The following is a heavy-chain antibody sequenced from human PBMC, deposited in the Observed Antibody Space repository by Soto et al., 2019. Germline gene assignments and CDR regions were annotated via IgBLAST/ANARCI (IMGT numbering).Heavy chain of an antibody. J-gene: IGHJ4*02. CDR2: IWYDGSNK. D-gene: IGHD3-22*01. V-gene: IGHV3-33*01. Sequence: PGGSLRLSCAASGFTFSSYGMHWVRQAPGKGLEWVAVIWYDGSNKYYADSVKGRFTISRDNSKNTLYPQMNSLRAEDTAVYYCARDHSYYDSSGCLDYWGQGTLVTVSS. CDR3: ARDHSYYDSSGCLDY. CDR1: GFTFSSYG.